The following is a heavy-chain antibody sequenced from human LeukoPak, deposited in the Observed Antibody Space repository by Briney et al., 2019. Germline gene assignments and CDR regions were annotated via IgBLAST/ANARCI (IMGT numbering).Heavy chain of an antibody. CDR3: AREVRRIPKTTVAYWYFDL. J-gene: IGHJ2*01. Sequence: SETLSLTCTVSGGSISSGGYYWSWIRQHPGKGLEWIGYIYYSGSTYYNPSLKSRVTISVDTSKNQFSLKLSSVTAADTAVYYCAREVRRIPKTTVAYWYFDLWGRGTLVTVSS. CDR2: IYYSGST. CDR1: GGSISSGGYY. V-gene: IGHV4-31*03. D-gene: IGHD4-23*01.